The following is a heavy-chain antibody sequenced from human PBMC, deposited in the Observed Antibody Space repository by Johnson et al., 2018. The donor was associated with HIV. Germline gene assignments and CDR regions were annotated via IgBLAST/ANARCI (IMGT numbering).Heavy chain of an antibody. D-gene: IGHD6-6*01. CDR1: GFTFSNYW. CDR2: INNDGSST. V-gene: IGHV3-74*02. Sequence: VQLVESGGGLVQPGGSLRLSCAASGFTFSNYWMHWVRQVPGKGLVWVSRINNDGSSTSYADSVKGRFTISRDNAKNTLYLQMNSLRAEDTALDYCAKEDGAARAFDIWGQGTMVTVSS. CDR3: AKEDGAARAFDI. J-gene: IGHJ3*02.